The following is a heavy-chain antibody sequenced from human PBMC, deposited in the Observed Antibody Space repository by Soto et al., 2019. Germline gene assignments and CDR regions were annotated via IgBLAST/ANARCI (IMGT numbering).Heavy chain of an antibody. Sequence: QLQLQESGPGLVKPSETLSLTCTVSGGSISSSSYYWGWIRQPRGKGLEWIGSIYYSGSTYYNPSHKSRVTNSVDTSKNHFSLKLSSVTAADTAVYYCASPWYSSSWYYFDYCGQGTLLTVSS. CDR1: GGSISSSSYY. V-gene: IGHV4-39*02. CDR3: ASPWYSSSWYYFDY. D-gene: IGHD6-13*01. CDR2: IYYSGST. J-gene: IGHJ4*02.